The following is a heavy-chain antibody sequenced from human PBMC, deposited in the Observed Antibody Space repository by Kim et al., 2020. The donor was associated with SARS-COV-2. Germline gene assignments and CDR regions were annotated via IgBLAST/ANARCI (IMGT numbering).Heavy chain of an antibody. CDR3: ARGTAMVSFDY. D-gene: IGHD5-18*01. Sequence: RYSPSFQGQVTISADKSISTAYLQWSSLKASDTAMYYCARGTAMVSFDYWGQGTLVTVSS. J-gene: IGHJ4*02. V-gene: IGHV5-51*01.